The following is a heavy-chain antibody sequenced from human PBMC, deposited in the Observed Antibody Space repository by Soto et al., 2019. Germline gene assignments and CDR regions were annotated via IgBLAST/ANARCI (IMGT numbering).Heavy chain of an antibody. V-gene: IGHV3-13*05. CDR3: VRRAEGRPGDGYYYVALDV. CDR2: IGTAGDP. D-gene: IGHD6-6*01. Sequence: PGGSLRLSCAASGFTFSSYDMHWVRQATGKGLEWVSAIGTAGDPYYPGSVKGRFTISRENAKNSLYLQMNSLRAGDTAMYYCVRRAEGRPGDGYYYVALDVWGQGTTVTVSS. CDR1: GFTFSSYD. J-gene: IGHJ6*02.